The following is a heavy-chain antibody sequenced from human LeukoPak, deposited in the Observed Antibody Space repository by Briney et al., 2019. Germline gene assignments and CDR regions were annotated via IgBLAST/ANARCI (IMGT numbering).Heavy chain of an antibody. CDR2: ISYDGSNK. Sequence: GGSRRLSCAASGFTFSSYGMHWVRQAPGKGLEWVAVISYDGSNKYYADSVKGRFTISRDNSKNTLYLQMNSLRAEDTAVYYCASLVVDTAMSYWGQGTLVTVSS. J-gene: IGHJ4*02. V-gene: IGHV3-30*03. CDR1: GFTFSSYG. CDR3: ASLVVDTAMSY. D-gene: IGHD5-18*01.